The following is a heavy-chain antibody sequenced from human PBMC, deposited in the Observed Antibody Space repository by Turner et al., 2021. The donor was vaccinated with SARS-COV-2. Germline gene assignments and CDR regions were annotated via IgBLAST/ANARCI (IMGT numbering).Heavy chain of an antibody. CDR2: ISSSSSTI. D-gene: IGHD5-18*01. J-gene: IGHJ6*02. V-gene: IGHV3-48*01. Sequence: EVQLVESGGGLVQPGGSLRLSCAASGFTFSSYSMNWVRQAPGKGLEWVSYISSSSSTIYYADSVKGRFTISRDNAKNSLYLKMNSLRAEDTAVYYCAREGGYSYGPYYYGMDVWGQGTTVTVSS. CDR3: AREGGYSYGPYYYGMDV. CDR1: GFTFSSYS.